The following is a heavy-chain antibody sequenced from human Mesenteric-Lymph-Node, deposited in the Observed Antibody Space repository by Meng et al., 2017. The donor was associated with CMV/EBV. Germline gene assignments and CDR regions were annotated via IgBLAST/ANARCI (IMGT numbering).Heavy chain of an antibody. CDR3: ARGRHYDILSGRGDWFDP. Sequence: FTSNYIHWVRQAPGQGPEWMGMINPSGGATTYAQKFQGRVTMTRVTSTSTVYMELNSLRSEDTAVYYCARGRHYDILSGRGDWFDPWGEGTLVTVSS. V-gene: IGHV1-46*01. D-gene: IGHD3-9*01. CDR2: INPSGGAT. J-gene: IGHJ5*02. CDR1: FTSNY.